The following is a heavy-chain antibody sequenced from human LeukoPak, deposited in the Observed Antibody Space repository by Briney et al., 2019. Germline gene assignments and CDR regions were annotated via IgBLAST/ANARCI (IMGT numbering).Heavy chain of an antibody. CDR2: IYYSGST. J-gene: IGHJ4*02. CDR1: GGSISSSSYY. V-gene: IGHV4-39*07. CDR3: ARGISSGWYDY. Sequence: PSETLSLTCTVSGGSISSSSYYWGWIRQPPGKGLEWIGSIYYSGSTYYNPSLKSRVTISVDTSKNQFSLKLSSVTAADTAVYYCARGISSGWYDYWGQGTLVTVSS. D-gene: IGHD6-19*01.